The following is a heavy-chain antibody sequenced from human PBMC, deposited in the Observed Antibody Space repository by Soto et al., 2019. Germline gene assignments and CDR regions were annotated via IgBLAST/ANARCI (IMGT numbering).Heavy chain of an antibody. J-gene: IGHJ4*02. D-gene: IGHD5-12*01. V-gene: IGHV3-23*01. CDR3: AKGGIVTTKYFDY. Sequence: EVQLLESGGGLAQPGTSLRLSCVAAGFTFSSYGMSWVRQAPGKGQEWVSAISGSGGSTYHADSVKGRFTISRDNSKNTLYLQMSSLRAEDTAVYYCAKGGIVTTKYFDYWGLGTLVTVSS. CDR2: ISGSGGST. CDR1: GFTFSSYG.